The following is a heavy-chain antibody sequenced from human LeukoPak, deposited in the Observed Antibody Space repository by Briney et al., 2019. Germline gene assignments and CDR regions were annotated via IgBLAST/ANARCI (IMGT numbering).Heavy chain of an antibody. J-gene: IGHJ4*02. CDR1: GFTFSSYG. CDR2: IWYGGSNK. CDR3: AKGGRPFIAAADYFGY. D-gene: IGHD6-13*01. V-gene: IGHV3-30*02. Sequence: GGSLRLSCAASGFTFSSYGMHWVRQAPGKGLEWVAVIWYGGSNKYYADSVKGRFTISRDNSKSTLYLQMNSLRAEDTAVYYCAKGGRPFIAAADYFGYWGQGTLVTVSS.